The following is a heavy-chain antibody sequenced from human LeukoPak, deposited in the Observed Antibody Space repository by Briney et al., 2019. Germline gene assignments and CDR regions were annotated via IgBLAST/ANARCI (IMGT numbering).Heavy chain of an antibody. V-gene: IGHV4-34*01. D-gene: IGHD2-15*01. Sequence: SETLSLTCAVYGGSFGGYYWSWIRQPPGKGLEWIGEINHSGSTNYNPSLKSRVTISVDTSKNQFSLKLSSVTAADTAVYYCARGYCSSGSCYSYFDYWGQGTLVTVSS. CDR3: ARGYCSSGSCYSYFDY. J-gene: IGHJ4*02. CDR2: INHSGST. CDR1: GGSFGGYY.